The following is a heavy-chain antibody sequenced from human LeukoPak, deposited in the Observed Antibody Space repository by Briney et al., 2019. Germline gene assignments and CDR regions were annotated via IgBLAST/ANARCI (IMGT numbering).Heavy chain of an antibody. V-gene: IGHV4-39*07. CDR2: IHHNGNI. Sequence: SETLSLTCTVSGGSISSSSYYWGWIRQPPGKGLEWIAEIHHNGNINYNPSLESRVTISIHKSNNQFSLKLNSVTAADTAVYYCARDAGPWYCSGGSCYNWFDPWGQGTLVTVSS. CDR1: GGSISSSSYY. D-gene: IGHD2-15*01. CDR3: ARDAGPWYCSGGSCYNWFDP. J-gene: IGHJ5*02.